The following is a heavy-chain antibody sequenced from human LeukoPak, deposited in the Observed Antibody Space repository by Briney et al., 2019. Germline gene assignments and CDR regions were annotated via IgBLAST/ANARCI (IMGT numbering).Heavy chain of an antibody. V-gene: IGHV1-2*02. CDR2: INPNTGGT. CDR1: VYTFTDYY. D-gene: IGHD3-9*01. CDR3: ARKGGAVLTGYHY. Sequence: ASVTVSCKPSVYTFTDYYIHWVRQAPGQGLEWMGWINPNTGGTSYAQRFQGRVTMTRDTSISTAYMELSSLRSDDTAVFYCARKGGAVLTGYHYWGQGTLVTVSS. J-gene: IGHJ4*02.